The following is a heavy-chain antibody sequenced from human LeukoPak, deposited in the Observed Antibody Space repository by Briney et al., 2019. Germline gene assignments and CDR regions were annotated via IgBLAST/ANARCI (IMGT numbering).Heavy chain of an antibody. Sequence: PSETLSLTCTVSGGSISSYYWSWIRQPPGKGLEWIGYIYYSGSTNYSPSLKSRVTISVDTSKNQFSLKLSSVTAADTAVYYCARLWFGESTNFDYWGQGTLVTVSS. CDR1: GGSISSYY. D-gene: IGHD3-10*01. V-gene: IGHV4-59*08. J-gene: IGHJ4*02. CDR3: ARLWFGESTNFDY. CDR2: IYYSGST.